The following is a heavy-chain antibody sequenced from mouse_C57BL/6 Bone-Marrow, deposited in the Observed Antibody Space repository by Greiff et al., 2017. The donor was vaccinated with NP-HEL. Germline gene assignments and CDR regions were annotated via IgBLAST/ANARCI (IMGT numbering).Heavy chain of an antibody. Sequence: QVQRQKAGPGLVAPSQSLSITCTVSGFSLNSYAISWVRQPPGKGLEWLGVIWTGGGTNYNSALKSRLSISKDHSKSQVFLKMNSLQTDDTASYYCARNGYYAMDYWGQGTSVTVSS. CDR1: GFSLNSYA. CDR2: IWTGGGT. V-gene: IGHV2-9-1*01. CDR3: ARNGYYAMDY. J-gene: IGHJ4*01.